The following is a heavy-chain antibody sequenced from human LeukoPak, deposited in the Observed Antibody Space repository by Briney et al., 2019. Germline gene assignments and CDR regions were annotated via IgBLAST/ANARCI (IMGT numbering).Heavy chain of an antibody. V-gene: IGHV4-59*01. CDR1: GGSISSYY. J-gene: IGHJ5*02. Sequence: SETLSLTCTVSGGSISSYYWSWIRQPPGKGLEWIGYTYYSGSTNYNPSLKSRVTISVDTSKNQFSLKLSSVTAADTAVYYCARAVLAKYSSGWGSEWFDPWGQGTLVTVSS. CDR3: ARAVLAKYSSGWGSEWFDP. CDR2: TYYSGST. D-gene: IGHD6-19*01.